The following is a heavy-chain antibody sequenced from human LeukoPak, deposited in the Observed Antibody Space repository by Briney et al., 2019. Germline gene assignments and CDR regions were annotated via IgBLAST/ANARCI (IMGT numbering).Heavy chain of an antibody. Sequence: GGSLRLSCAASGFTFSTYGMHWVRQAPGKGLEWVAVISYDGSNKYYADSVKGRFTISRDNSKNTLSLQMNSLRAEDTAVFYCAKDRHDYSNSFDYWGPGTLVTVSS. J-gene: IGHJ4*02. V-gene: IGHV3-30*18. D-gene: IGHD4-11*01. CDR1: GFTFSTYG. CDR3: AKDRHDYSNSFDY. CDR2: ISYDGSNK.